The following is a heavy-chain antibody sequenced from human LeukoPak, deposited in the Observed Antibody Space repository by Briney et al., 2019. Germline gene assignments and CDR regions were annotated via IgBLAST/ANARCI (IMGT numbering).Heavy chain of an antibody. V-gene: IGHV1-8*01. J-gene: IGHJ5*02. CDR2: MNPNSGDT. Sequence: ASVKVSCKASGYTFTSYDINWVRQATGQGLEWMGWMNPNSGDTGYAQKFQGRVTMTRNTSISTAYMELSSLRSEDTAVYYCAREYGSGSYSGESWFDPWGQGTLVTVSS. CDR1: GYTFTSYD. D-gene: IGHD3-10*01. CDR3: AREYGSGSYSGESWFDP.